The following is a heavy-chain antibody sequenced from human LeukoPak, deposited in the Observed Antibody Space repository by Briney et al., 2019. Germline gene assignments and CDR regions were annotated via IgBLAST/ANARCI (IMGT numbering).Heavy chain of an antibody. D-gene: IGHD6-6*01. Sequence: GGSLRLSCTVSGFTVSSNSMSWVRQAPGKGLEWVANIKEGVSEENYVDSVKGRFTISRDNAKNSLYLQMNSLRAEDTAVYYCARDQKYRSRKNYFYYMDVWGKGTTVTVSS. CDR2: IKEGVSEE. J-gene: IGHJ6*03. V-gene: IGHV3-7*01. CDR3: ARDQKYRSRKNYFYYMDV. CDR1: GFTVSSNS.